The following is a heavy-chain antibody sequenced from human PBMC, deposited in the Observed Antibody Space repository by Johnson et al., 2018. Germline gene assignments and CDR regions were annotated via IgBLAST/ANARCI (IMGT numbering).Heavy chain of an antibody. V-gene: IGHV1-46*01. J-gene: IGHJ3*02. CDR2: INPSGGST. D-gene: IGHD3-16*01. CDR3: ARVPLGGEFDI. CDR1: GYIFTRYY. Sequence: QVQLVESGAEVKKPGASVKVSCKASGYIFTRYYIHWVRQAPGQGLEWLGLINPSGGSTTYPQKFQGRVTMTRDTSTSTGDMERSSLRSEDTGVYYCARVPLGGEFDIWGQGTMVTGSS.